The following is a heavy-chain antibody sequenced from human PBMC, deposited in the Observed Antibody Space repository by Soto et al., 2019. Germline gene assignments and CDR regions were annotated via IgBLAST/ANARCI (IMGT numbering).Heavy chain of an antibody. J-gene: IGHJ6*03. CDR1: GYTFTSYG. CDR2: ISAYNGNT. V-gene: IGHV1-18*01. Sequence: ASVKVSCKASGYTFTSYGISWVRQAPGQGLEWMGWISAYNGNTNYVQKLQGRVTMTTDTSTSTAYMELRSLRSDDTAVYYCAREGSGSYYYYYYYMDVWGKGTTVTVSS. D-gene: IGHD3-10*01. CDR3: AREGSGSYYYYYYYMDV.